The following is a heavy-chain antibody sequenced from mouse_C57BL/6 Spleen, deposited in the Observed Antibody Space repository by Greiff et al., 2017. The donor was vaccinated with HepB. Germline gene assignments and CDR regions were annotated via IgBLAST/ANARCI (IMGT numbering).Heavy chain of an antibody. CDR2: IHPNSGST. Sequence: VKLQQPGAELVKPGASVKLSCKASGYTFTSYWMHWVKQRPGQGLEWIGMIHPNSGSTNYNEKFKSKATLTVDKSSSTAYMQLSSLTSEDSAVYYCAKFTGSYYFDYWGQGTTLTVSS. CDR3: AKFTGSYYFDY. V-gene: IGHV1-64*01. J-gene: IGHJ2*01. D-gene: IGHD4-1*01. CDR1: GYTFTSYW.